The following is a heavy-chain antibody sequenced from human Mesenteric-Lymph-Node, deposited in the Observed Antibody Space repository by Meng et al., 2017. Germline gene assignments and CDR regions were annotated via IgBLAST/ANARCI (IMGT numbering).Heavy chain of an antibody. CDR3: ARLDSGGSRNYFDC. V-gene: IGHV3-23*01. J-gene: IGHJ4*02. CDR2: ISGSGGST. Sequence: GGSLRLSCAASGFTFSSYAMSWVRQAPGKGLEWVSAISGSGGSTYYADSVKGRFTISRDNSKNTLYLQMNSLRAEDTALYYCARLDSGGSRNYFDCWGQGTLVTVSS. CDR1: GFTFSSYA. D-gene: IGHD2-15*01.